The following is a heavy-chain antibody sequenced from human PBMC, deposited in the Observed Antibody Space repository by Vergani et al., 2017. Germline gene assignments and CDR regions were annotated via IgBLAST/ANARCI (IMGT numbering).Heavy chain of an antibody. CDR3: ARDDVGRGYSGYGLDY. CDR1: GYTFTSYG. CDR2: IIPIFGTA. V-gene: IGHV1-69*13. Sequence: QVQLVQSGAEVKKPGASVKVSCKASGYTFTSYGISWVRQAPGQGLEWMGGIIPIFGTANYAQKFQGRVTITADESTSTAYMELSSLRSEDTAVYYCARDDVGRGYSGYGLDYWGQGTLVTVSS. D-gene: IGHD5-12*01. J-gene: IGHJ4*02.